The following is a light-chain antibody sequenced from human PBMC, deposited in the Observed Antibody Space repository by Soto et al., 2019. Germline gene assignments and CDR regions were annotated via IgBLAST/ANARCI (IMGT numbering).Light chain of an antibody. V-gene: IGLV2-8*01. J-gene: IGLJ1*01. Sequence: QSALTQPPSASGSPGQSVTISCTGTSSDVGGYNYVSWYQQHPGRAPKLMIYEVSKRPSGVPDRFSGSKSGNTASLTVSGLQAEDEADYYCSSYAGSNNFFGTGTKVT. CDR2: EVS. CDR1: SSDVGGYNY. CDR3: SSYAGSNNF.